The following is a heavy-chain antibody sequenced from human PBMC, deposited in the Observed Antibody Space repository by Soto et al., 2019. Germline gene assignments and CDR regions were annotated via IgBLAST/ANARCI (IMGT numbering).Heavy chain of an antibody. CDR1: GGSISAHY. CDR2: ISYTGST. D-gene: IGHD1-1*01. Sequence: PSETLSLTCTVSGGSISAHYWSWIRQPPGKGLEWVGYISYTGSTNYNPSLKSRATISADTSKNLFSLRLSSVTAADTAIYYCARDPDWKNKYYMDVWGKGTTVTVSS. CDR3: ARDPDWKNKYYMDV. J-gene: IGHJ6*03. V-gene: IGHV4-59*11.